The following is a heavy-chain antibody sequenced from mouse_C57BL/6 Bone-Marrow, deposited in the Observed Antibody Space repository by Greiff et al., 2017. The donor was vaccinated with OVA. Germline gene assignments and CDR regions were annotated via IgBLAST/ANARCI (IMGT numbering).Heavy chain of an antibody. V-gene: IGHV1-19*01. CDR1: GYTFTDYY. J-gene: IGHJ2*01. CDR2: INPYNGGT. Sequence: DVKLVESGPVLVKPGASVKMSCKASGYTFTDYYMNWVKQSHGKSLEWIGVINPYNGGTSYNQKFKGKATLTVDKSSSTAYLELNSLTSEDSAVYYCARERLLLFDYWGQGTTLTVSS. D-gene: IGHD2-13*01. CDR3: ARERLLLFDY.